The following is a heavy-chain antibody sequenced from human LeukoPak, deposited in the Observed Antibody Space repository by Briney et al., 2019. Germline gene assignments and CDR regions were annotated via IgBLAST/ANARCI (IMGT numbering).Heavy chain of an antibody. D-gene: IGHD3-9*01. CDR1: GYTFTSYG. CDR2: ISAYNGNT. Sequence: ASVKVSCKASGYTFTSYGISWVRQAPGQGLEWMGWISAYNGNTNYAQKLQGRVTMTTDASTSTAYVELRSLRSDDTAVYYCARDLWAYYDILTGYYRVWFDPWGQGILVTVSS. V-gene: IGHV1-18*01. J-gene: IGHJ5*02. CDR3: ARDLWAYYDILTGYYRVWFDP.